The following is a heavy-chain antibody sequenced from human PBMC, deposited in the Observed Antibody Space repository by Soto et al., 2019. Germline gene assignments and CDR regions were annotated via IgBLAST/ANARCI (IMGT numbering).Heavy chain of an antibody. D-gene: IGHD2-2*01. CDR1: GGSISSYY. V-gene: IGHV4-59*01. CDR2: IYYSGST. Sequence: SETLSLTCTVSGGSISSYYWSWIRQPPGKGLEWIGYIYYSGSTNYNPSLKSRVTISVDTSKNQFSLKLSSVTAADTAVYYCARALGYCSSTSCKDAFDIWGQGTMVTVSS. J-gene: IGHJ3*02. CDR3: ARALGYCSSTSCKDAFDI.